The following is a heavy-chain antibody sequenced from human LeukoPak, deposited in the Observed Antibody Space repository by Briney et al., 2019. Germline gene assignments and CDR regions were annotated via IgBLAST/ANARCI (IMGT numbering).Heavy chain of an antibody. CDR2: IYHSGST. CDR3: ARARLAAAGNSHYYYGMDV. D-gene: IGHD6-13*01. Sequence: SETLSLTCTVSGGSISSSSYYWGWIRQPPGKGLEWIGYIYHSGSTYYNPSLKSRVTISVDRSKNQFSLKLSSVTAADTAVYYCARARLAAAGNSHYYYGMDVWGQGTTVTVSS. J-gene: IGHJ6*02. CDR1: GGSISSSSYY. V-gene: IGHV4-30-2*01.